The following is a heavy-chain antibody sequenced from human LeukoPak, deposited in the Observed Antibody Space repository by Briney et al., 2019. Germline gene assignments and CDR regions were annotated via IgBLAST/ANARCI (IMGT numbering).Heavy chain of an antibody. Sequence: PGGSLRLSCAASGLTFSSHWMHWVRQAPGKGLVWVSRITNDGSSTTYADSVKGRFTISRDNAKNSLYLQMNSLRAEDTAVYYCAKGLYSGFDYWGQGTLVTVSS. CDR3: AKGLYSGFDY. CDR1: GLTFSSHW. CDR2: ITNDGSST. D-gene: IGHD5-12*01. V-gene: IGHV3-74*01. J-gene: IGHJ4*02.